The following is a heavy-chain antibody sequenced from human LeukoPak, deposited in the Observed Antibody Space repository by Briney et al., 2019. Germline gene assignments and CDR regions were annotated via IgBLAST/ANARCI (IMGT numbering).Heavy chain of an antibody. CDR1: GFTFSSYA. J-gene: IGHJ4*02. CDR2: ISGSGGST. V-gene: IGHV3-23*01. D-gene: IGHD3-22*01. CDR3: ARDEELYYYDSSGLDY. Sequence: GGSLRLSCAASGFTFSSYAMSWVRQAPGKGLEWVSAISGSGGSTYYADSVKGRFTISRDNAKNSLYLQMNSLRAEDTAVYYCARDEELYYYDSSGLDYWGQGTLVTVSS.